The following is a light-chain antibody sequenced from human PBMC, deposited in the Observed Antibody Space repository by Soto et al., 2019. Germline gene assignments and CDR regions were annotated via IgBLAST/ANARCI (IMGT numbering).Light chain of an antibody. Sequence: DIVLTQAPATLSLSPGERSTLSCRASQSVSSNHLAWYQQKPGQAPXXLXYGTSNRATGIPDRFTGSGSGTDLTRTISSLEPEDFAVYYCEQYGSSPPSITFGQGTRLEIK. CDR1: QSVSSNH. J-gene: IGKJ5*01. CDR3: EQYGSSPPSIT. V-gene: IGKV3-20*01. CDR2: GTS.